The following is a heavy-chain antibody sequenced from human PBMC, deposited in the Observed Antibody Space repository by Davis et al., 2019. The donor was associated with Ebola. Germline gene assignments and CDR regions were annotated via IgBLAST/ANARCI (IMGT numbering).Heavy chain of an antibody. Sequence: ASVKVSCKASGYTFTDHYINWVRQAPGQGLEWMGWINPNSGSTNSAQNFRGRITMTRDMSITTVYMELTGLRSDDMAMYYCVRDWPKTIPSAMYSFDVWGQGTMVTVSS. J-gene: IGHJ3*01. CDR3: VRDWPKTIPSAMYSFDV. D-gene: IGHD2-2*01. CDR2: INPNSGST. V-gene: IGHV1-2*02. CDR1: GYTFTDHY.